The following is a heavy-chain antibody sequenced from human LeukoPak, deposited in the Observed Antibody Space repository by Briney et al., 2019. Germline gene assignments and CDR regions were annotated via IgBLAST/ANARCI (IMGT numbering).Heavy chain of an antibody. CDR3: ARAKSYNWNYGRFDP. V-gene: IGHV3-48*01. CDR1: GFTFSSYS. Sequence: PGGSLRLSCAASGFTFSSYSMNWVRQAPGKGLEWVSYISSGSSTIYYADSVKGRFTISRDNAKNSLYLQMNSLRAEDTAVYYCARAKSYNWNYGRFDPWGQGTLVTVSS. CDR2: ISSGSSTI. J-gene: IGHJ5*02. D-gene: IGHD1-7*01.